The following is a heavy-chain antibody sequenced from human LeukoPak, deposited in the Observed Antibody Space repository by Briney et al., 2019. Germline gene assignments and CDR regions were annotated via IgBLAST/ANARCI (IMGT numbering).Heavy chain of an antibody. Sequence: PGGSLRLSCAASGFTFSSYAMSWVRQAPGKGLEWVSAISNSGGRTYYADSVKGRFTISRDNSKNTLYLQMNSLRADDTAVYYCARSGTGGYYYYYYMDVWGKGTTVTVSS. CDR1: GFTFSSYA. J-gene: IGHJ6*03. V-gene: IGHV3-23*01. CDR3: ARSGTGGYYYYYYMDV. D-gene: IGHD1-14*01. CDR2: ISNSGGRT.